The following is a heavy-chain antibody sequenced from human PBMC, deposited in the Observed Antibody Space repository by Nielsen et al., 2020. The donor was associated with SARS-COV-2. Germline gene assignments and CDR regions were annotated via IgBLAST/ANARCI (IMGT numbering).Heavy chain of an antibody. CDR3: AKPGDYDSYYYMDV. Sequence: GESLKISCAASGFTFSSYAMSWVRQAPGKGLEWVSAISGSGGSTYYADSAKGRFTISRDNSKNTLYLQMNSLRAEDTAVYYCAKPGDYDSYYYMDVWGKGTTVTVSS. J-gene: IGHJ6*03. CDR1: GFTFSSYA. V-gene: IGHV3-23*01. CDR2: ISGSGGST.